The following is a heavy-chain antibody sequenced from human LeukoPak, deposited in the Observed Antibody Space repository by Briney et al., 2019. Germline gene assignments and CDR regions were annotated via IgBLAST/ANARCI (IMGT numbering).Heavy chain of an antibody. V-gene: IGHV3-48*04. CDR2: ISSSTSTI. D-gene: IGHD4-11*01. J-gene: IGHJ6*03. CDR3: ARDLTVTTFFSDHMDV. Sequence: PGGSLRLSCAASGFTFSSYSMNWVRQAPGKGLAWVSYISSSTSTIYYADAVKGRFTISRDNAKNSLYLQMNSLRAEDTAVYYCARDLTVTTFFSDHMDVWAKGTTVTVSS. CDR1: GFTFSSYS.